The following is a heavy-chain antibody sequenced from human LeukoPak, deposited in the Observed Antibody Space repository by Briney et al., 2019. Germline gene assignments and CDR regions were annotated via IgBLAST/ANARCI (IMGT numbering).Heavy chain of an antibody. Sequence: SSETLSLTCSVSGGSIRSYYWSWIRQSSGKGLEWIGFIYYSGSTNNNPSLKSRVTLSLDMSKNQFSLKLTSVTAADTAFYYCARHGGLVRGFSDAFDIWGLGTMVTVSS. CDR2: IYYSGST. CDR1: GGSIRSYY. D-gene: IGHD3-10*01. CDR3: ARHGGLVRGFSDAFDI. V-gene: IGHV4-59*08. J-gene: IGHJ3*02.